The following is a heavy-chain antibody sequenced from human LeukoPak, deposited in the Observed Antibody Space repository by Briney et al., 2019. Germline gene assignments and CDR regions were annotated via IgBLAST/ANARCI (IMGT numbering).Heavy chain of an antibody. CDR3: ARDRGPFDY. CDR1: GYTFNSYG. J-gene: IGHJ4*02. Sequence: ASVKVSCKASGYTFNSYGISWVRQAPGQGLEWMGWINPDNGNTNYVQKDQGRVTMTTDTSTSTAYMKLRNLRSDDTAVYYCARDRGPFDYWGQGTLVTVSS. D-gene: IGHD3-16*01. V-gene: IGHV1-18*01. CDR2: INPDNGNT.